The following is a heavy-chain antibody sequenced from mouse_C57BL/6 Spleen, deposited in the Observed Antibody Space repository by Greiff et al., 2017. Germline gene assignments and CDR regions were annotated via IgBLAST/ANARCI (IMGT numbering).Heavy chain of an antibody. D-gene: IGHD2-2*01. Sequence: EVQRVESGEGLVKPGGSLKLSCAASGFTFSSYAMSWVRQTPEKRLEWVAYISSGGDYIYYADTVKGRFTISRDNARNTLYLQMSSLKSEDTAMDYCARERGDYGYDVAMDYWGQGTSVTVSS. CDR1: GFTFSSYA. CDR3: ARERGDYGYDVAMDY. J-gene: IGHJ4*01. CDR2: ISSGGDYI. V-gene: IGHV5S21*01.